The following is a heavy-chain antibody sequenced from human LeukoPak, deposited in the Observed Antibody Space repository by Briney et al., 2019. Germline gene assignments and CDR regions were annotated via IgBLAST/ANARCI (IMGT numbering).Heavy chain of an antibody. V-gene: IGHV4-34*01. CDR2: INHSGST. D-gene: IGHD3-10*01. CDR1: GGSFSGYY. J-gene: IGHJ6*02. CDR3: ARGRRSRYYGSGSYYPKYYYYYGMDV. Sequence: SETLSLTCAVYGGSFSGYYWSWIRQPPGKGLEWIGEINHSGSTNYNPSLKSRVTISVDTSKNQFSLKLSSVTAADTAVYYCARGRRSRYYGSGSYYPKYYYYYGMDVWGQGTTVTVSS.